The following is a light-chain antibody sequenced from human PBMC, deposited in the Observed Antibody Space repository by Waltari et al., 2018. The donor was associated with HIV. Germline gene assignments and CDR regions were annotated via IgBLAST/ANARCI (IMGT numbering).Light chain of an antibody. Sequence: QSVLAQPPSVSGAPGQRVTISCTGSSSNIGIGYDVHWYQQLPGPAPRLLIYEKPQRPSGVPYRFSGSRSGTSASLAITGLQAEDEGDYFCQSYDSSLSGRVFGGGTKLTVL. CDR3: QSYDSSLSGRV. CDR1: SSNIGIGYD. J-gene: IGLJ3*02. CDR2: EKP. V-gene: IGLV1-40*01.